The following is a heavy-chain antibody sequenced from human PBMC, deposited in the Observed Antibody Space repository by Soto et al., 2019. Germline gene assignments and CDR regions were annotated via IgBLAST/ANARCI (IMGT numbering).Heavy chain of an antibody. CDR2: INPNNGGT. D-gene: IGHD3-3*02. V-gene: IGHV1-2*02. Sequence: GPSVKVSCXTSGYTFTDYYMEWVRQAPGQGLERMGWINPNNGGTNYAQKFQGRVTLTRDTSTNTVYMELSRLTSDDTAVYYCARTVLGILSYGLDVWGQGTTVTVSS. CDR1: GYTFTDYY. J-gene: IGHJ6*02. CDR3: ARTVLGILSYGLDV.